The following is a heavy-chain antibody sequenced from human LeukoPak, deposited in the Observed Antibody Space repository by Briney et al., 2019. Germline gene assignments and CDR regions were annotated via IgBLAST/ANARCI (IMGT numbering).Heavy chain of an antibody. D-gene: IGHD3-16*01. J-gene: IGHJ4*02. CDR3: AKECSGLADY. Sequence: GRSLRLSCAASGFTFSSYGMHWVRQAPGKGLEWVAVISYDGSNKYYADSVKGRFTISRDNSKNTLYLQMNSLRAEDTAVYYCAKECSGLADYWGQGTLVTVSS. CDR2: ISYDGSNK. CDR1: GFTFSSYG. V-gene: IGHV3-30*18.